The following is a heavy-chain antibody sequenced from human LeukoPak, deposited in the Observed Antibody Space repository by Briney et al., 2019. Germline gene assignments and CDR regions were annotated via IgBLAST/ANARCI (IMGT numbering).Heavy chain of an antibody. CDR3: ARDYDFWSGYSHDAFDI. Sequence: TGGSLRLSCAASGFTFSSYSMNWVRQAPGKGLEWVSSISSSSSYIYYADSVKGRFTISRDNAKNSLYLQMNSLRAEDTAVYYCARDYDFWSGYSHDAFDIWGQGTMDTVSS. V-gene: IGHV3-21*01. D-gene: IGHD3-3*01. J-gene: IGHJ3*02. CDR2: ISSSSSYI. CDR1: GFTFSSYS.